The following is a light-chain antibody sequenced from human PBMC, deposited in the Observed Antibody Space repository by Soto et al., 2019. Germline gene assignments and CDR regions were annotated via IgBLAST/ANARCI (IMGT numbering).Light chain of an antibody. CDR1: QNINNY. Sequence: EIELTQAPATPSLSPGERATLSCRASQNINNYLAWYQQKPGQAPRLLIYGAANRATDIPARFSGSGSGTDFTLTISSLEPEDFAVYYCQQRHNWPRTFGQGTKVEIK. J-gene: IGKJ1*01. V-gene: IGKV3-11*01. CDR2: GAA. CDR3: QQRHNWPRT.